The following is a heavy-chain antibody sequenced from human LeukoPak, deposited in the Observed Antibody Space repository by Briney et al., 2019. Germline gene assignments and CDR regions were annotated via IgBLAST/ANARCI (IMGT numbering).Heavy chain of an antibody. V-gene: IGHV3-30*18. CDR1: GFTFSSYG. CDR2: ISYDGSNK. J-gene: IGHJ4*03. CDR3: AKTSRRFLEWPRLYYYES. D-gene: IGHD3-3*01. Sequence: GSLRLSCAASGFTFSSYGMHWVRQAPGKGLEWVAVISYDGSNKYYADSVKGRFTISRDNSKDTLYLQMSSLRGEDTAVYYCAKTSRRFLEWPRLYYYESWGHGTLVTVSS.